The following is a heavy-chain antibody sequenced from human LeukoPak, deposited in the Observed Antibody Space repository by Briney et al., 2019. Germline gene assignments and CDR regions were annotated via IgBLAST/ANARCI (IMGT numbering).Heavy chain of an antibody. CDR1: GYSISSGYY. CDR2: IYHSGST. Sequence: PSETLSLTCTVSGYSISSGYYWGWIRQPPGKGLEWIGSIYHSGSTYYNPSLKSRVTISVDTSKNQFSLKLSSVTAADTAVYYCAREGQWPTLQGDYWGQGTLVTVSS. J-gene: IGHJ4*02. V-gene: IGHV4-38-2*02. CDR3: AREGQWPTLQGDY. D-gene: IGHD6-19*01.